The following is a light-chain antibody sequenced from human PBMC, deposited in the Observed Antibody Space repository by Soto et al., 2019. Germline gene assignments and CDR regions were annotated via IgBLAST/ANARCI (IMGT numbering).Light chain of an antibody. CDR2: DAS. CDR1: ESISNW. Sequence: DIQMTQSPSTLSASVGDRVTITCRANESISNWLAWYQQEPGTAPKLLIFDASSLQSGVPSRFSGRGSGTEFTLTITSLQPDDFATYYCQQYKSYSSVTFGQVTRLVIK. V-gene: IGKV1-5*01. CDR3: QQYKSYSSVT. J-gene: IGKJ5*01.